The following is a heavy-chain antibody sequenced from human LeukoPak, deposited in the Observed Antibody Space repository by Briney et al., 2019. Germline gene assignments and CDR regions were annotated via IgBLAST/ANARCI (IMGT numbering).Heavy chain of an antibody. CDR3: AKDIAARRGNWFDP. V-gene: IGHV3-30*02. CDR1: GFTFSSYG. J-gene: IGHJ5*02. D-gene: IGHD6-6*01. CDR2: LRYDGSNK. Sequence: GESLRLSCVASGFTFSSYGMHWVRQAPGKGLEWVAFLRYDGSNKYYADSVKGRFTISRDNSKNTLYLQMNSLRAEDTAVYYCAKDIAARRGNWFDPWGQGTLVTVSS.